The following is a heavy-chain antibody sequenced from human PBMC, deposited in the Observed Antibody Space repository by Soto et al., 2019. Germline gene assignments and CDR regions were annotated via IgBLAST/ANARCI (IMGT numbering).Heavy chain of an antibody. Sequence: PGESLKISCKGSGYTFTNYWIGWVRQMPGKGLEWMGIIYPGDSDIKYNPSFQGQVTISADKSITTTYLRWTSLKASDTAIYYCAASIFYYGMDVWGQGTTVTVS. CDR2: IYPGDSDI. J-gene: IGHJ6*02. CDR3: AASIFYYGMDV. CDR1: GYTFTNYW. V-gene: IGHV5-51*01.